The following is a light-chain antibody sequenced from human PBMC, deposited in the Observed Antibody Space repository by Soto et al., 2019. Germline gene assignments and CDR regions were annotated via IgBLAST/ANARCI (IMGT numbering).Light chain of an antibody. V-gene: IGKV3-11*01. J-gene: IGKJ5*01. Sequence: EVVLTQSPVTLSLGPGERATRWGSASQSFPGLLAWYQQKPGQAPRLLIYDAYTRATGIPPRFSGSGSGTDFTLTISSLEPEDSAVYYCQQRHMWPITFGQGTRLEIK. CDR1: QSFPGL. CDR2: DAY. CDR3: QQRHMWPIT.